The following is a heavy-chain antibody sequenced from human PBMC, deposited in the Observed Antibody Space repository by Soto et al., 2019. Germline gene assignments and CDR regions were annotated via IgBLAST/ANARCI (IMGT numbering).Heavy chain of an antibody. Sequence: QVQLVESGGGVVQPGRSLRLSCAASGFTFSSYGMHWVRQAPGKGLEWVAVISYDGSNKYYADSVKGRFTISRDNSKNTLYLQMNSLSAEDTAVYYCAKDRNPGYCSGGSCPRNYYYYGMDVWGQGTTVTVSS. D-gene: IGHD2-15*01. V-gene: IGHV3-30*18. CDR3: AKDRNPGYCSGGSCPRNYYYYGMDV. CDR2: ISYDGSNK. CDR1: GFTFSSYG. J-gene: IGHJ6*02.